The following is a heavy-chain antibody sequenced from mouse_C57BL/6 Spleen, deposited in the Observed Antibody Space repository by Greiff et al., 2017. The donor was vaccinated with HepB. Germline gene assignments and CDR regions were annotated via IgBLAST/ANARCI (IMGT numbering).Heavy chain of an antibody. CDR1: GYTFTDYY. CDR3: ARRDYYGSSYLYYFDY. J-gene: IGHJ2*01. CDR2: IFPGSGST. Sequence: QVQLQQSGPELVKPGASVKISCKASGYTFTDYYINWVKQRPGQGLEWIGWIFPGSGSTYYNEKFKGKATLTVDKSSSTAYMLLSSLTSEDSAVYFCARRDYYGSSYLYYFDYWGQGTPLTVSS. D-gene: IGHD1-1*01. V-gene: IGHV1-75*01.